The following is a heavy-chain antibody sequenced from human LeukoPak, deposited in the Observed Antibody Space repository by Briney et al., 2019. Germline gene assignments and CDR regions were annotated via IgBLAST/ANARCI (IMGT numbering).Heavy chain of an antibody. J-gene: IGHJ4*02. CDR3: ARHLYYFDY. Sequence: SETLSLTCTVSGGSISSSSYYWGWIRQPPGKGLEWIGSIYYSGSTYYNPSLKSRVTISVDTSKNQFSLKLSSVTAADTAVHYCARHLYYFDYWGQGTLVTVSS. CDR2: IYYSGST. V-gene: IGHV4-39*01. CDR1: GGSISSSSYY.